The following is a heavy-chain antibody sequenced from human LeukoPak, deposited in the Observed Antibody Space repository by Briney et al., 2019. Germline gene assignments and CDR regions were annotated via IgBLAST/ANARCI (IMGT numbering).Heavy chain of an antibody. D-gene: IGHD3-22*01. CDR1: GDSVSSNSAA. Sequence: SQTLSLTCAISGDSVSSNSAAWNWSRPSPSRGLEWLGRTYYRSKWYNDYAVSVKSRITINPDTSKNQFSLQLNSVTPEDTAVYYCARERYYYDSSGYYPNHPYYYYGMDVWGQGTTVTVSS. V-gene: IGHV6-1*01. CDR2: TYYRSKWYN. CDR3: ARERYYYDSSGYYPNHPYYYYGMDV. J-gene: IGHJ6*02.